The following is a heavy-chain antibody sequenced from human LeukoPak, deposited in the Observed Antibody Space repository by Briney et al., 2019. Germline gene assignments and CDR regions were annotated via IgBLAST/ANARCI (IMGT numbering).Heavy chain of an antibody. CDR2: INPSGGST. D-gene: IGHD4-17*01. CDR1: GYTFTSYY. Sequence: GASVKVFCKASGYTFTSYYMHWVRQAPGQGLEWMGIINPSGGSTSYAQKFQGRVTMTRDTPTSTVYMELSSLRSEDTAVYYCARGPYGDYLAGYWGQGTLVTVSS. J-gene: IGHJ4*02. CDR3: ARGPYGDYLAGY. V-gene: IGHV1-46*01.